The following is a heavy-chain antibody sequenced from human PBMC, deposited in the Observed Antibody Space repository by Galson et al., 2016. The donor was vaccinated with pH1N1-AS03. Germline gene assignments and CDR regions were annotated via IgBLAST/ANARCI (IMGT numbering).Heavy chain of an antibody. CDR2: IYYTGAT. V-gene: IGHV4-59*11. D-gene: IGHD3-22*01. J-gene: IGHJ5*02. Sequence: SETLSLTCTVSAASLSGHSWSWFRQPPGKGLEWIGYIYYTGATNYGPSFKSRVSVSLRASENQLSLRLNSVTAADTAVYFCAGRQYDFDKSGYYYDHWGRGALVTVSA. CDR1: AASLSGHS. CDR3: AGRQYDFDKSGYYYDH.